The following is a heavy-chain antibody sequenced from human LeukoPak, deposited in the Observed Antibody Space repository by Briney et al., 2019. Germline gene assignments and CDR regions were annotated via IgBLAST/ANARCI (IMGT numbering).Heavy chain of an antibody. D-gene: IGHD6-19*01. CDR3: ARDLDSSGRSYGMHL. J-gene: IGHJ6*04. CDR1: GYTFTSYY. Sequence: ASVKVSCKACGYTFTSYYMHWVRQAPGQGLEWMGIINPSGGSTSYAQKFQGRVTMTRDTSTSTVYMELSSLRSEDTAVYYCARDLDSSGRSYGMHLWGKGTTVTVSS. CDR2: INPSGGST. V-gene: IGHV1-46*01.